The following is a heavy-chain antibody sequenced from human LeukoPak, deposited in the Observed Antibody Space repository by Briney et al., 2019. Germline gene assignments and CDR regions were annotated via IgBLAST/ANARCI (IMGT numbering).Heavy chain of an antibody. V-gene: IGHV1-2*02. CDR2: INPNSGGT. J-gene: IGHJ4*02. D-gene: IGHD2-15*01. Sequence: GASVKVSCKASGYTFTGYYIHWVRQAPGQGLQWMGWINPNSGGTNYAQKFQGRVTMTRDTSISTVHMELSSLRSDDAAVYYCAREFMAVVLPAQGYWGQGTLVTVSS. CDR3: AREFMAVVLPAQGY. CDR1: GYTFTGYY.